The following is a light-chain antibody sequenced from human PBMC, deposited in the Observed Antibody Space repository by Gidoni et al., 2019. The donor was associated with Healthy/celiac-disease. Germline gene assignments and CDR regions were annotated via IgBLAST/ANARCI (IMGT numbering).Light chain of an antibody. CDR1: QSVSSN. CDR2: GAS. V-gene: IGKV3-15*01. Sequence: ETVMTQSSATRSVSPRERATLSGRASQSVSSNLAWYQHQPSQAPRLLIYGASTRATGIPARFSGSGSGTEFTLTISSLQSEDFAVYSCQQYNNCPPMYTFGQGTKLEIK. CDR3: QQYNNCPPMYT. J-gene: IGKJ2*01.